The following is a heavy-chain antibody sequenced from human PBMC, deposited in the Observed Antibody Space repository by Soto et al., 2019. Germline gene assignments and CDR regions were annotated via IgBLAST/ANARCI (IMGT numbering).Heavy chain of an antibody. V-gene: IGHV3-23*01. CDR3: AKDIHMVDY. CDR2: ITGSGGST. CDR1: GFTFSNYA. Sequence: PGGSLRLSCGGSGFTFSNYAMSWVRQAPGKGLEWVSTITGSGGSTFYADSVKGRFTVSRDNSKNTVYLQMNSLRAEDTAVYYCAKDIHMVDYWGQGTLVTVSS. J-gene: IGHJ4*02. D-gene: IGHD2-2*02.